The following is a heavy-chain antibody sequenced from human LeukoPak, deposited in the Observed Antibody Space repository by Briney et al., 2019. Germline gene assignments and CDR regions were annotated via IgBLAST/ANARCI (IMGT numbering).Heavy chain of an antibody. D-gene: IGHD2/OR15-2a*01. J-gene: IGHJ4*02. V-gene: IGHV3-64D*09. CDR1: GFTFSSFA. CDR3: VKDLRSDFMGVLSRYLSY. CDR2: ISRNGGST. Sequence: GGSLRLSCSASGFTFSSFAMHWVRQAPGKGLEYVAAISRNGGSTYYADSVKGRFTISRDNSKSTLYLQMSSLRAEDAAVYLCVKDLRSDFMGVLSRYLSYWGQGTLVTVSS.